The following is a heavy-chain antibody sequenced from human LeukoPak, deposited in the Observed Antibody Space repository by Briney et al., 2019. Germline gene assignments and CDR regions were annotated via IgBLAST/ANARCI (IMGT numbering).Heavy chain of an antibody. Sequence: GGSLRLSCAASGFTFSSYGMHWVRQAPGKGLEWVAGLSGSGNSIFYADSVKGRFTISRDNSENTLYLQMNSLRAEDTAVYYCAKVGTAMVPDYWGQGTLVTVSS. J-gene: IGHJ4*02. CDR1: GFTFSSYG. D-gene: IGHD5-18*01. CDR3: AKVGTAMVPDY. V-gene: IGHV3-23*01. CDR2: LSGSGNSI.